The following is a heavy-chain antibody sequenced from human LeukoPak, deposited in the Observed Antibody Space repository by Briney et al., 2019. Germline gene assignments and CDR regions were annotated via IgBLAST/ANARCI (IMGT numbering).Heavy chain of an antibody. J-gene: IGHJ4*02. CDR3: ASTYYFDSSGYYPFDY. Sequence: GGSLRLSCSASGFSFSSNAMHWVRQAPGKGLEYVAGLSSNGGTTHYADSVKGRVTIPRDNSKNTLYLQVSGLRAEDTAVYYCASTYYFDSSGYYPFDYWGRGTLVTVSS. CDR2: LSSNGGTT. D-gene: IGHD3-22*01. V-gene: IGHV3-64D*09. CDR1: GFSFSSNA.